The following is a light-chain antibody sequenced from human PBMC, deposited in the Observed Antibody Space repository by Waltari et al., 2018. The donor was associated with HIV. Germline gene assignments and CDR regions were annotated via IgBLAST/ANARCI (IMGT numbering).Light chain of an antibody. CDR3: GTWDTSLGAGV. CDR1: SSKFGNDF. Sequence: QSVLTQPPSVSAAPGQKVTISSSGSSSKFGNDFVSWYQHLPGAAPKLLIYDNDKRPSGISDRFSGSKSGTSATLGITGLQTGDEADYYCGTWDTSLGAGVFGGGTKLTVL. CDR2: DND. J-gene: IGLJ3*02. V-gene: IGLV1-51*01.